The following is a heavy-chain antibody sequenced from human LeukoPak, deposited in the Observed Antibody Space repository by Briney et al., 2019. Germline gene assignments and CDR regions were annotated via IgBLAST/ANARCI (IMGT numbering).Heavy chain of an antibody. CDR2: IYYSGST. CDR1: GGSISTYY. CDR3: ACSYYYDSSGPDY. D-gene: IGHD3-22*01. Sequence: SETLSLTCTVSGGSISTYYWSWIRQPPGKGLEWIGYIYYSGSTNYNPSLKSRVTISVDTSKNQFSLKLSSVTAADTAVYYCACSYYYDSSGPDYWGQGTLVTVSS. J-gene: IGHJ4*02. V-gene: IGHV4-59*01.